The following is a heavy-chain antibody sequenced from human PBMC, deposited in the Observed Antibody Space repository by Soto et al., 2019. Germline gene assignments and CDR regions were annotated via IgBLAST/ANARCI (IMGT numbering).Heavy chain of an antibody. CDR2: IRSKAYGGTT. J-gene: IGHJ4*02. D-gene: IGHD3-22*01. CDR3: TRDPITMIVAVKPLD. Sequence: PGGSLRLSCTASGFTFGDYAMSWFRQAPGKGLEWVGFIRSKAYGGTTEYAASVKGRFTISRDDSKSIAYLQMNSLKTEDTAVYYCTRDPITMIVAVKPLDWGQGTLVTVSS. V-gene: IGHV3-49*03. CDR1: GFTFGDYA.